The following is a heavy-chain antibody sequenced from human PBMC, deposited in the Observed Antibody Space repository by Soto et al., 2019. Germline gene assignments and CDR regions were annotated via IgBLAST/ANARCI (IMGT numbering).Heavy chain of an antibody. J-gene: IGHJ5*02. CDR3: ARYPFSSSSWFDP. CDR1: GGSISSGGYY. V-gene: IGHV4-31*03. CDR2: IYHSGST. D-gene: IGHD6-6*01. Sequence: SETLSLTCTVSGGSISSGGYYWSWIRQHPGKGLEWIGYIYHSGSTYYNPSLKSRVTISVDTSKNQFSLKLSSVTAADTAVYYCARYPFSSSSWFDPWGQGTLVTVSS.